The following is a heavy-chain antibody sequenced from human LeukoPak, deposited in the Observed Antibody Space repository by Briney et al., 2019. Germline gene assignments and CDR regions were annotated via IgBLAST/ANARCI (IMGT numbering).Heavy chain of an antibody. D-gene: IGHD2-2*01. J-gene: IGHJ4*02. CDR2: IYSGGTT. V-gene: IGHV3-53*01. CDR1: GFTVSTNC. CDR3: AKAALRYQLLSSLDY. Sequence: GGSLRLSCAASGFTVSTNCMTWVRQAPGKGLEWVSTIYSGGTTYYADSVMGRFTISRHNSRNTLYLQMNSLRAEDTAIYYCAKAALRYQLLSSLDYWGQGTLVTVSS.